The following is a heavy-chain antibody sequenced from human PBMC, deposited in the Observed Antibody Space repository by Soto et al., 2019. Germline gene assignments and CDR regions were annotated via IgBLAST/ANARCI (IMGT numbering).Heavy chain of an antibody. CDR2: MYISGST. J-gene: IGHJ3*01. V-gene: IGHV4-4*07. Sequence: TLSLTCSVAGVSISGYYWTWIRQTAGKGLEWIGRMYISGSTNYNPSLKSRATMSIDTSKNYFSLKLRSVTAADTAVYYCASDQINQNVFDFWGQGTMVTVSS. CDR1: GVSISGYY. CDR3: ASDQINQNVFDF.